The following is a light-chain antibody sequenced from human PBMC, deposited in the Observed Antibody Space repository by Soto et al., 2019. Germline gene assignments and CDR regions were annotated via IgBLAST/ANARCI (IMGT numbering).Light chain of an antibody. CDR3: QQYGSSPVT. V-gene: IGKV3-20*01. Sequence: IVLTQSPGTLSLSPGERATLSCRASQTVSTNYFAWYQQKPGQAPRLLIYGASSRATGIPDRFSGSGSGTDVPLTISRLEPEDFAVYYCQQYGSSPVTFGQGTKVEIK. CDR2: GAS. J-gene: IGKJ1*01. CDR1: QTVSTNY.